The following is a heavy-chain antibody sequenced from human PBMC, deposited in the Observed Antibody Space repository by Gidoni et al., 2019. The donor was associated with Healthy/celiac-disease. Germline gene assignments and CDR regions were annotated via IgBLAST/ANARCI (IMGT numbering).Heavy chain of an antibody. J-gene: IGHJ4*02. CDR3: ARRTYCGGDCLDY. CDR1: GFTFSRYW. CDR2: IKQDGSEK. V-gene: IGHV3-7*01. Sequence: EVQLLESGGGLVQPGGSLRLACAASGFTFSRYWMSWVRQAPGKGLEWLANIKQDGSEKYYVDSVKGRFTISRDNAKNSLYLQMNSRSAEDTAVYYCARRTYCGGDCLDYWGQGTLVTVSS. D-gene: IGHD2-21*02.